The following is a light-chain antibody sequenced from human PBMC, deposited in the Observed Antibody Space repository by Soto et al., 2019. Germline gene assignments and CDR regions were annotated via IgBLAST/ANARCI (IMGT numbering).Light chain of an antibody. CDR2: RAS. Sequence: EIVLTQSPATLSVSPGERATLSCRASQTIYSNVAWYQHRPGQPPRLLIYRASSRATGIPARFSGSGSVTDFTLTISRLEPEDFAVYYCQQYGSSPFPFGPGTKWIS. V-gene: IGKV3-20*01. J-gene: IGKJ3*01. CDR3: QQYGSSPFP. CDR1: QTIYSN.